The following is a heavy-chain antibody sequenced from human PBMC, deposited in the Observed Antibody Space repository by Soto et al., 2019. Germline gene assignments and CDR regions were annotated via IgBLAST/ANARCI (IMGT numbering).Heavy chain of an antibody. CDR3: AGSPPPLAWYDL. CDR2: INVARGTS. V-gene: IGHV1-3*01. CDR1: GDTFSNYA. J-gene: IGHJ5*02. Sequence: QVHLVQSGPDVKEPGASVKVSCKGSGDTFSNYAMHWVRQAPGQRLEWLGWINVARGTSRYSQKFQDRVTITWDTSATTSYMELSDLRSEDTALYYCAGSPPPLAWYDLWGQGTPVTVSS. D-gene: IGHD3-16*02.